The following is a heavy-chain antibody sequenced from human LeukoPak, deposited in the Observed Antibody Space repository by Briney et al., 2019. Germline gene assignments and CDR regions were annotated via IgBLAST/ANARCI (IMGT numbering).Heavy chain of an antibody. J-gene: IGHJ5*02. D-gene: IGHD4-11*01. CDR2: INHYGST. Sequence: SETLSLTCAVHGGTFSDDYWSWIRQPPGKGLEWIGEINHYGSTNYNPSLKSRVTISVDTSKYQFSLRLSSVTAADTAVYYCARGQTVQSPWGQGTLVTVSS. CDR1: GGTFSDDY. V-gene: IGHV4-34*01. CDR3: ARGQTVQSP.